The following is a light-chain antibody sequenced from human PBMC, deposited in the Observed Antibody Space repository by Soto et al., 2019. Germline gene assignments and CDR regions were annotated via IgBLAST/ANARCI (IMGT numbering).Light chain of an antibody. V-gene: IGKV1-5*03. CDR1: QNINSW. Sequence: DIQMTQSPSTLSASVGDRVTITCRASQNINSWLAWYQQKPGKAPKLLIYKASNLESGVPSRFSGSGSGTDFTITISSLQPDDFATYHCQQYESFFPLTFGAGTKVEIK. CDR2: KAS. J-gene: IGKJ4*01. CDR3: QQYESFFPLT.